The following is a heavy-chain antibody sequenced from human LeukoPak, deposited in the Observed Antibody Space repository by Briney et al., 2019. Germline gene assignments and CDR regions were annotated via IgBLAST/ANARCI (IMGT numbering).Heavy chain of an antibody. V-gene: IGHV4-59*08. D-gene: IGHD3-22*01. J-gene: IGHJ4*02. CDR1: GGSMSSYY. CDR3: ARQSPRDSRGYASDY. CDR2: IYYSGST. Sequence: SETLSLTCTVSGGSMSSYYWSWIRQPPGKGLEWIGNIYYSGSTKYNPSLESRVTISVDTSKNQFSLSLRSVSAADTAVYYCARQSPRDSRGYASDYWGQGTLVIVSS.